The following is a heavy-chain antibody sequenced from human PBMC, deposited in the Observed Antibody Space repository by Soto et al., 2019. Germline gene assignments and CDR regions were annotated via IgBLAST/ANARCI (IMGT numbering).Heavy chain of an antibody. V-gene: IGHV4-59*01. CDR3: ARDRVDYDFWSGYSLGYYYYYMDV. J-gene: IGHJ6*03. CDR1: GASISSYY. CDR2: IYYSGST. Sequence: PSETLSLTCTASGASISSYYWSWIRQPPGKGLEWIGYIYYSGSTNSNTSLKSRVTISVDTSKNQFSLKLSSVTAADTAVYYCARDRVDYDFWSGYSLGYYYYYMDVWGKGTTVTVSS. D-gene: IGHD3-3*01.